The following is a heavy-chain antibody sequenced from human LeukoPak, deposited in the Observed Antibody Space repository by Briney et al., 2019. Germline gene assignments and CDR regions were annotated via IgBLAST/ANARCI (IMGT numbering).Heavy chain of an antibody. D-gene: IGHD2-15*01. CDR2: INHSGST. CDR1: GGSFRGYY. J-gene: IGHJ4*02. CDR3: ARAWGLKRAVVMGAATHYFDS. Sequence: PSETLSLTCAVSGGSFRGYYWSWIRQAPGKGLEWIGEINHSGSTNSNPSLKSRFTISVDTSKNQLSLKLNSMTAADTAVYYCARAWGLKRAVVMGAATHYFDSWGQGTLVTVSS. V-gene: IGHV4-34*01.